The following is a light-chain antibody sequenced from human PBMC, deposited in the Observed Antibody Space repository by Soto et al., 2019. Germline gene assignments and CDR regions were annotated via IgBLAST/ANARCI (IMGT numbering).Light chain of an antibody. V-gene: IGKV1-9*01. CDR2: EAS. CDR3: QQLNSYPLT. J-gene: IGKJ4*01. Sequence: DIQLTQSPSFLSASVGDRVIITCRASQGISSYLAWYQEKPGKAPKLLIYEASTLQSGVPSRFSGSGSGTEFTLTISSLQPEDFATYYCQQLNSYPLTFGGGTKVEIK. CDR1: QGISSY.